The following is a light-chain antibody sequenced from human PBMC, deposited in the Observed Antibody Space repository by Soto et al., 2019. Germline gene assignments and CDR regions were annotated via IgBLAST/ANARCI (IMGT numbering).Light chain of an antibody. CDR3: QQSYSSPYT. Sequence: DIQMTQSPSSLSASVGDRVTITCRASQSISSYLNWYQQKPGKAPKLLIYAASSFQSGVPSRFSGSGSGTEFPLTISSLQPEDFATYYCQQSYSSPYTFGQGTNREI. V-gene: IGKV1-39*01. J-gene: IGKJ2*01. CDR2: AAS. CDR1: QSISSY.